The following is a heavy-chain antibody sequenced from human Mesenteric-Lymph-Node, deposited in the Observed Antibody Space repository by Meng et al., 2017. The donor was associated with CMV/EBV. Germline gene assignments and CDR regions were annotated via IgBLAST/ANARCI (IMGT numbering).Heavy chain of an antibody. CDR1: GGTFSSYA. CDR3: ASYSGSGSYSDY. D-gene: IGHD3-10*01. J-gene: IGHJ4*02. V-gene: IGHV1-69*06. CDR2: IIPIFGTA. Sequence: CQASGGTFSSYAISWVRQAPGQGLEWMGEIIPIFGTANYAQKFQGRVTITADKSTSTAYMELSSLRSEDTAVYYCASYSGSGSYSDYWGQGTLVTVSS.